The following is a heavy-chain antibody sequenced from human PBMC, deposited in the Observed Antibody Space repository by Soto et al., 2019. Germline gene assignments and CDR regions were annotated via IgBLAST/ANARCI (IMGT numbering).Heavy chain of an antibody. CDR3: ARVYGFWSGFDF. CDR2: IDPNTSAT. CDR1: GYTFTGYY. V-gene: IGHV1-2*02. Sequence: QVKLVQSGAEVKKPGASVKVSCKASGYTFTGYYLHWVRQAPGQGLEWMGWIDPNTSATNFAQKFQGRVTMTRDTSISTAYMEVNRLTSDDTAIYYCARVYGFWSGFDFWGQGTLVTVSS. J-gene: IGHJ4*02. D-gene: IGHD3-3*01.